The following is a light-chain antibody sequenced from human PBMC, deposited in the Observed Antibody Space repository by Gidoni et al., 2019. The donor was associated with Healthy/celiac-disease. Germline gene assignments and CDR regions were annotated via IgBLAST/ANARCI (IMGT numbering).Light chain of an antibody. CDR2: AAS. V-gene: IGKV1-39*01. CDR1: QSISSY. CDR3: QQSYSTPRT. Sequence: DIKMTQSPSSLSASVGDRVTITCRASQSISSYLNWYQQKPGKAPTLLIYAASSLQSGVPSRFSGSVSGTDFSLTIRSLQPEDFATYYCQQSYSTPRTFGQGTKVEIK. J-gene: IGKJ1*01.